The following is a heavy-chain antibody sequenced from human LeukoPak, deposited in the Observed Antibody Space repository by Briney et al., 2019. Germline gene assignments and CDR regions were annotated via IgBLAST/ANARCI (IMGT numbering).Heavy chain of an antibody. D-gene: IGHD3-3*01. CDR2: ISSSGSAI. Sequence: GGSLRLSCAASGFTFSSYEMNWVRQAPGKGLEWVSYISSSGSAIYYADSVKGRFTISRDNAENSLYLQMNSLRADDTAVYYCARSYDLTNWFDPWGQGTLVTVSS. CDR1: GFTFSSYE. J-gene: IGHJ5*02. CDR3: ARSYDLTNWFDP. V-gene: IGHV3-48*03.